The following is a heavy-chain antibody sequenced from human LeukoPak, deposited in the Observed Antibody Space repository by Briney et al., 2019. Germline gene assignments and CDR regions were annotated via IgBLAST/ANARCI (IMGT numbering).Heavy chain of an antibody. V-gene: IGHV1-69*01. Sequence: SVKVSCKASGGTFSSYAISWVRQAPGQGLEWMGGIIPIFGTANYAQKFQGRVTITADESTSTAYMELSSLRSEDTAVYYCAREVYYDSSEFDPWGQETLVTVSS. CDR3: AREVYYDSSEFDP. D-gene: IGHD3-22*01. J-gene: IGHJ5*02. CDR1: GGTFSSYA. CDR2: IIPIFGTA.